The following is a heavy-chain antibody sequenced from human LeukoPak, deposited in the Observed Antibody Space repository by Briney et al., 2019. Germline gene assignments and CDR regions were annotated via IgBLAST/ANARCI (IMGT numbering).Heavy chain of an antibody. CDR1: GGSISSGSYY. D-gene: IGHD4-23*01. CDR3: ARDDYGGNADY. CDR2: IYTSGST. Sequence: SETLSLTCTVSGGSISSGSYYWSWIRQPAGKGLEWIGRIYTSGSTNYNPSLKSRVTISVDTSKNQFSLKLSSVTAADTAVYYCARDDYGGNADYWGQGTLVTVSS. J-gene: IGHJ4*02. V-gene: IGHV4-61*02.